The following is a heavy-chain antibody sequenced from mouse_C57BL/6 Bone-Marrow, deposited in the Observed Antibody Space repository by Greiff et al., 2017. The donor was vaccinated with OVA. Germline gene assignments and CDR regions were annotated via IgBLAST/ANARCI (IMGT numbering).Heavy chain of an antibody. CDR2: ISSGSSTI. V-gene: IGHV5-17*01. D-gene: IGHD3-1*01. Sequence: EVQLVESGGGLVKPGGSLKLSCAASGFTFSDYGMHWVRQAPGKGLEWVAYISSGSSTIYYADTVKGRFTISRDNAKNTLFLQMTRLRSEDTAMYYCARRAEYYFDYWGKGTTLTVSS. CDR3: ARRAEYYFDY. CDR1: GFTFSDYG. J-gene: IGHJ2*01.